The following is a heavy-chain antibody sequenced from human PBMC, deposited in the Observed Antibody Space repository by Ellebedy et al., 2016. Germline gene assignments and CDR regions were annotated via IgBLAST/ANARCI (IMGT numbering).Heavy chain of an antibody. CDR2: MNSDGSST. D-gene: IGHD5/OR15-5a*01. Sequence: GESLKISCVASGFTFSNSWMHWVRQAPGKRLVCISRMNSDGSSTSYADSVKGRFTISRDNAKNTLYLQMNSLRAEDTAVYFCARGLSVNWFDSWGQGTLVTVSS. CDR3: ARGLSVNWFDS. J-gene: IGHJ5*01. CDR1: GFTFSNSW. V-gene: IGHV3-74*01.